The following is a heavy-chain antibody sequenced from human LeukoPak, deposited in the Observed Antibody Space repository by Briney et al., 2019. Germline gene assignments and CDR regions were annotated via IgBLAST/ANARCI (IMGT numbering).Heavy chain of an antibody. CDR3: TTGPGNSGY. V-gene: IGHV3-15*01. D-gene: IGHD4-23*01. J-gene: IGHJ4*02. CDR1: GLTFSNAW. Sequence: GGSLRLSCAVSGLTFSNAWMSWVRQAPGKGLEWVGRIKSTTVDATPEYAAPVRGRFTISRDDSKNTVYLQMSGLKSEDTALYYCTTGPGNSGYWGQGTLVTVSS. CDR2: IKSTTVDATP.